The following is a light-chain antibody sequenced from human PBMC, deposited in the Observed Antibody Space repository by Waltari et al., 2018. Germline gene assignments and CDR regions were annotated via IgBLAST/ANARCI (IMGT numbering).Light chain of an antibody. CDR3: QQRRNWPLT. Sequence: DIVLTQSPAILSLSPGERAPLSCRASQSVTNYLAWYQQKPGQAPRLLIYDTSNRATGIPARFSGSGFATDFTLTISSLEPDDFAVYYCQQRRNWPLTFGGGTKVEIK. J-gene: IGKJ4*01. V-gene: IGKV3-11*01. CDR2: DTS. CDR1: QSVTNY.